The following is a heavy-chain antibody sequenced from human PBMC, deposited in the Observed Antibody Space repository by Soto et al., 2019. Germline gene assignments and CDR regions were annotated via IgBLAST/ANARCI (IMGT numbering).Heavy chain of an antibody. Sequence: QVQLVQSGAEVKKPGSSVKVSCKASGGTFSSYAISWVRQAPGQGLEWMGGIIPIFGTANYAQKFQGRVTITADESTSTAYMELSSLRSEDTAVYYCARDPIVATYTHAEKAYYYYYYGMDVWGQGTTVTVSS. D-gene: IGHD5-12*01. CDR1: GGTFSSYA. CDR3: ARDPIVATYTHAEKAYYYYYYGMDV. V-gene: IGHV1-69*12. J-gene: IGHJ6*02. CDR2: IIPIFGTA.